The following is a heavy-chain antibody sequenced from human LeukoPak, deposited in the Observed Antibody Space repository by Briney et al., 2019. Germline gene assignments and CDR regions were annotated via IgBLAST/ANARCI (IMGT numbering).Heavy chain of an antibody. V-gene: IGHV1-2*02. D-gene: IGHD3-22*01. CDR3: ARDWGGTILDPDYYDSLISRPPGEFDY. CDR2: INPNSGGT. Sequence: GASVKVSCKASGYTFTGYYTHWVRQAPGQGLEWMGWINPNSGGTNYAQKFQGRVTMTRDTSISTAYMELSRLRSDDTAVYYCARDWGGTILDPDYYDSLISRPPGEFDYWGQGTLVTVSS. J-gene: IGHJ4*02. CDR1: GYTFTGYY.